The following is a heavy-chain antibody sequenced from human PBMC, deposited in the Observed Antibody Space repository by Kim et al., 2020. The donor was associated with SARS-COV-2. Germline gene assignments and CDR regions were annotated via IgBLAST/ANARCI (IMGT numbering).Heavy chain of an antibody. CDR2: IYYSGST. Sequence: SETLSLTCTVSGGSISSSSYYWGWIRQPPGKGLEWIGSIYYSGSTYYNPSLKSRVTISVDTSKNQFSLKLSSVTAADTAVYYCARHECSSTSCTHWFDPWGQGTLVTVSS. CDR1: GGSISSSSYY. V-gene: IGHV4-39*01. J-gene: IGHJ5*02. CDR3: ARHECSSTSCTHWFDP. D-gene: IGHD2-2*01.